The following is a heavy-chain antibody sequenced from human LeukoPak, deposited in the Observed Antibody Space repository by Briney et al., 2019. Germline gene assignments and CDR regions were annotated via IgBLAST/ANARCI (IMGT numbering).Heavy chain of an antibody. V-gene: IGHV3-23*01. CDR3: AKRSTAMVPRANFDY. J-gene: IGHJ4*02. Sequence: PGGSLRLSCAASGFTFSSYAMSWVRQAPGKGLEWVSDISGSGGSTYYADSVKGRFTISRDNSKNTLYLQMNSLRAEDTAVYYCAKRSTAMVPRANFDYWGQGTLVTVSS. CDR2: ISGSGGST. D-gene: IGHD5-18*01. CDR1: GFTFSSYA.